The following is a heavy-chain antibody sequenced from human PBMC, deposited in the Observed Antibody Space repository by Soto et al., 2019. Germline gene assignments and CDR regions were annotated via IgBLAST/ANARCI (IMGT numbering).Heavy chain of an antibody. CDR3: AHRVLRTVFGLVTTTAIYVDF. D-gene: IGHD3-3*01. V-gene: IGHV2-5*02. J-gene: IGHJ4*02. CDR2: IYWDDDK. CDR1: GFSLTTSGVG. Sequence: QITLIESGPTVVRPTETLTLTCRFSGFSLTTSGVGVGWIRQSPGKAPEWLALIYWDDDKRYSASLKSRLTITKDTSKIQVFLTVSDLDPTDTATYYCAHRVLRTVFGLVTTTAIYVDFWGQGTPVAVSS.